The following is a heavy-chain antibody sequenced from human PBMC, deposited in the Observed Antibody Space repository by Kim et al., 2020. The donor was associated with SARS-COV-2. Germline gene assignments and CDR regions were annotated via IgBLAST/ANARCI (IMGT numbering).Heavy chain of an antibody. CDR2: IDPSDSYT. CDR1: GYSFTSYW. D-gene: IGHD6-13*01. J-gene: IGHJ3*02. V-gene: IGHV5-10-1*01. Sequence: GESLKISCKGSGYSFTSYWISWVRQMPGKGLEWMGRIDPSDSYTNYSPSFQGHVTISADKSISTAYLQWSSLKASDTAMYYCARPGQQQLVPDDAFDIWGQGTMVTVSS. CDR3: ARPGQQQLVPDDAFDI.